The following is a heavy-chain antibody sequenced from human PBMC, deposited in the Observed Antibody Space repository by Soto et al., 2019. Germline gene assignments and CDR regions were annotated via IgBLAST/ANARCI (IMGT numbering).Heavy chain of an antibody. CDR2: MSYDGSDI. J-gene: IGHJ4*02. Sequence: QVQLVESGGGVVQPGRSLRLSCAGSGFIFSNYGMPWVRQAPGKGLEWVAFMSYDGSDILYADSVKGRFTISRDNSKSTLFLHMNRPRAEDTAVYFCAIVRVADSPLDHWGQGSLVTVSS. CDR3: AIVRVADSPLDH. V-gene: IGHV3-30*03. D-gene: IGHD3-10*02. CDR1: GFIFSNYG.